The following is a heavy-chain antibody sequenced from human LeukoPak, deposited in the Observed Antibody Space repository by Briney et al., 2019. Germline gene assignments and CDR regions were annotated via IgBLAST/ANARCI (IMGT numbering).Heavy chain of an antibody. V-gene: IGHV1-69*05. Sequence: ASVKVSCKASGGTFSSYAISWVRQAPGQGLEWMGGIIPIFGTANYAQKFQGRVTITTDESTSTAYMELSSLRSEDTAVYYCARETSSSSAFDIWSQGTMVTVSS. CDR1: GGTFSSYA. CDR2: IIPIFGTA. D-gene: IGHD6-6*01. CDR3: ARETSSSSAFDI. J-gene: IGHJ3*02.